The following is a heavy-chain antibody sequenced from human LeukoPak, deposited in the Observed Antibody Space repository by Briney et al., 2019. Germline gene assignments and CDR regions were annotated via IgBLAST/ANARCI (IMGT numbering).Heavy chain of an antibody. CDR2: INHSGST. V-gene: IGHV4-38-2*02. CDR3: ARGLNFDWSSPFNY. CDR1: GYSISSGYY. J-gene: IGHJ4*02. Sequence: SETLSLTCTVSGYSISSGYYWSWIRQPPGKGLEWIGEINHSGSTNYNPSLKSRVTISVDTSKNQFSLKLSSVTAADTAVYYCARGLNFDWSSPFNYWGQGTLVTVSS. D-gene: IGHD3-9*01.